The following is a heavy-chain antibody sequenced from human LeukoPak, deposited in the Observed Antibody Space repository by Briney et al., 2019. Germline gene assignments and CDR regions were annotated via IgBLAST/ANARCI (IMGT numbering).Heavy chain of an antibody. CDR2: IDSSGGYM. CDR3: ARDGGKNRNSWENWFDP. V-gene: IGHV3-21*04. CDR1: GFTFNTYS. Sequence: GGSLRLSCEASGFTFNTYSMNWARQAPGKGLEWVSSIDSSGGYMFYADSVKGRFIISRDNAKDSLYLQMNSLRAEDTAVYYCARDGGKNRNSWENWFDPWGQGTLVTVSS. D-gene: IGHD6-13*01. J-gene: IGHJ5*02.